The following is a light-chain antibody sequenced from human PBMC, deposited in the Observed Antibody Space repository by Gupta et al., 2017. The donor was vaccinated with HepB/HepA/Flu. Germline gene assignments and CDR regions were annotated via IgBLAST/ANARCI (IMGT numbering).Light chain of an antibody. J-gene: IGKJ4*01. CDR2: TIS. V-gene: IGKV1-12*01. Sequence: DIQMTQSPSSVSASVGDRVTITCRASQGIGTWLAWYQQKPGKAPRLLIYTISTLRSGVPSKISGSRSSTAFTLTIISRQPADFATYYCQLGANFPFTFGEGTKVEIK. CDR3: QLGANFPFT. CDR1: QGIGTW.